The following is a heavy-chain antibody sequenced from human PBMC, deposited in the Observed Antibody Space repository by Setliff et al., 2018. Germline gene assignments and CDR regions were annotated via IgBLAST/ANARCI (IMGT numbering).Heavy chain of an antibody. Sequence: ASVKVSCKASGGAFTSYAISWVRQAPGQGLEWMGRIIPLFGTANYAQKFQGRVTITADESTSTAYMEVSSLRSEDTAVYYCARAGSAPAGRKGILEYWGQGSLVTVSS. CDR3: ARAGSAPAGRKGILEY. V-gene: IGHV1-69*13. CDR2: IIPLFGTA. J-gene: IGHJ4*02. CDR1: GGAFTSYA. D-gene: IGHD6-13*01.